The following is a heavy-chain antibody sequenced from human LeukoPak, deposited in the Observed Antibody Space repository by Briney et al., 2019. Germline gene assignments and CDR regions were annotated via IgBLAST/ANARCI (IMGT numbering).Heavy chain of an antibody. CDR1: GFTFSSYA. CDR3: AKCPLGEYYDILTGYYQRYYYYGMDV. Sequence: GGSLRLSCAASGFTFSSYAMSWVRQAPGKGLEWVSAISGSGGSTYYADSVKGRFTISRDNSKSTLYLQMNSLRAEDTAVYYCAKCPLGEYYDILTGYYQRYYYYGMDVWGQGTTVTVSS. V-gene: IGHV3-23*01. CDR2: ISGSGGST. D-gene: IGHD3-9*01. J-gene: IGHJ6*02.